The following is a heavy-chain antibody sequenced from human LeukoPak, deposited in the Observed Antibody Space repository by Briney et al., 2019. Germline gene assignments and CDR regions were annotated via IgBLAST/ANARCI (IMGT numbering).Heavy chain of an antibody. CDR1: GFTFSGHN. J-gene: IGHJ4*02. CDR2: VSISSGTM. V-gene: IGHV3-48*04. CDR3: ARAMSTFGGVRNYFDS. Sequence: GGSLRLSCAASGFTFSGHNMNWVRQAPGKGLEWISFVSISSGTMYYADSVKGRFRISRDNAKSSLDLEMNSLRAEDTAVYYCARAMSTFGGVRNYFDSWGQGTLVTVSS. D-gene: IGHD3-16*01.